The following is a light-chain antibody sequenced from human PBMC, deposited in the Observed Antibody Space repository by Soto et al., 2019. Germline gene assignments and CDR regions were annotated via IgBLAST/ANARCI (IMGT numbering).Light chain of an antibody. V-gene: IGKV1-5*01. J-gene: IGKJ1*01. Sequence: EIQINQSPSTLFGSVGARVNITFRASQSISSWLAWYQQKPGKAPKLLIYDASSLESGVPSRFSGSGSGTEFTLTISSLQPDDFATYYCQQYNSYWTFGQGTKVDIK. CDR2: DAS. CDR3: QQYNSYWT. CDR1: QSISSW.